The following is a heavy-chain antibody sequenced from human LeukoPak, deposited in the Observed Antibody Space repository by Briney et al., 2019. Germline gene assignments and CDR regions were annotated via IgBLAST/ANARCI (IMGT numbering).Heavy chain of an antibody. D-gene: IGHD3-16*01. CDR1: GFSFPTYG. V-gene: IGHV3-30*02. J-gene: IGHJ4*02. Sequence: GGSLRLSCAASGFSFPTYGMHWVRQAPGKGLEWVAFIRNDGSIIYNADSVKGRFTISRDNSKNTLYLQMNSLRADDTAVYYCAKDTPLCYFDYWGQGTLVTVSS. CDR2: IRNDGSII. CDR3: AKDTPLCYFDY.